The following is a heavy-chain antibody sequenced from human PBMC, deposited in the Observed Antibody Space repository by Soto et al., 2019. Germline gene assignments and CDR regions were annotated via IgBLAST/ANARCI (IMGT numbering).Heavy chain of an antibody. Sequence: ASVKVSCKASGYTLTSYAMHWVRQAPGQRLEWMGWINAGNGNTKYSQKFQGRVTITRDTSASTAYMELSSLRSEDTAVYYCARDDPRYSSSWCFDYWGQGTLVTVSS. J-gene: IGHJ4*02. CDR1: GYTLTSYA. V-gene: IGHV1-3*01. CDR3: ARDDPRYSSSWCFDY. D-gene: IGHD6-13*01. CDR2: INAGNGNT.